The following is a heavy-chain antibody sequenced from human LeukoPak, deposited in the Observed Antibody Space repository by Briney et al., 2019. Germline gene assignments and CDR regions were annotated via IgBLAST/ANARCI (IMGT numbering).Heavy chain of an antibody. D-gene: IGHD3-10*01. CDR3: ARGGGDMVRGVIYLYYFDY. V-gene: IGHV4-31*03. CDR2: IYYSGST. CDR1: GGSISSGGYY. J-gene: IGHJ4*02. Sequence: PSQTLSLTCTVSGGSISSGGYYWSWIRQHPGKGLEWIGYIYYSGSTYYNPSLKSRVTISVDTSKNQFSLKLSSVTAADTAVYYCARGGGDMVRGVIYLYYFDYWGQGTLVTVSS.